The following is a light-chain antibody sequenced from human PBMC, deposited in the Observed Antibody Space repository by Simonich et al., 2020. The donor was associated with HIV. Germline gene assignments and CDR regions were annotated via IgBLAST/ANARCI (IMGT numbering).Light chain of an antibody. CDR3: QQLNSFT. V-gene: IGKV1-5*03. CDR2: KAS. CDR1: QSITSY. Sequence: DIQMTQSPSSLSASVGDRVTITCRASQSITSYLNWYQQKPGKAPKLLIYKASSLESGVPSTFSGSGSGTEFTLTISSLQPEDFATYYCQQLNSFTFGPGTKVDIK. J-gene: IGKJ3*01.